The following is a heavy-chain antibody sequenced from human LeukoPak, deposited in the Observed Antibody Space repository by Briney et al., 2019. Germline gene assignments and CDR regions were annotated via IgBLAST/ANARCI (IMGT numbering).Heavy chain of an antibody. V-gene: IGHV1-46*01. J-gene: IGHJ4*02. CDR2: INPSGGSP. D-gene: IGHD3-22*01. CDR3: ARSGPTYYYDSSGYYYDRSGPDY. Sequence: GASVKVSCKASGYTFTSYYMHWVRQAPGQGLEWMGIINPSGGSPTYAQKFQGRVTMTRDTSTSTVYMELSSLRSEDTAVYYCARSGPTYYYDSSGYYYDRSGPDYWGQGTLVTVSS. CDR1: GYTFTSYY.